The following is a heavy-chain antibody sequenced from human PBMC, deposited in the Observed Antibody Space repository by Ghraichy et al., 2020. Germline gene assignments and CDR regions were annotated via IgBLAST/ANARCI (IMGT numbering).Heavy chain of an antibody. J-gene: IGHJ4*02. Sequence: ASVKVSCKASGYTFTNYGVSWVRQAPGQGLEWMGWISGHNGDAKYAQKFQGRVTMTTDTSTSTAYMELRSLRSDDTALYYCASAMYYYGSATYYDYWGQGTLVTVSS. CDR2: ISGHNGDA. D-gene: IGHD3-10*01. CDR1: GYTFTNYG. V-gene: IGHV1-18*01. CDR3: ASAMYYYGSATYYDY.